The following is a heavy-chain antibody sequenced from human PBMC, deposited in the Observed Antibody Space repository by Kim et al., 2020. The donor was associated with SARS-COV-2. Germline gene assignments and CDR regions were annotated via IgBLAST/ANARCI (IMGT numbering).Heavy chain of an antibody. CDR3: ARAYYYGSGLDAFDI. J-gene: IGHJ3*02. D-gene: IGHD3-10*01. Sequence: SETLSLTCTVSGGSISSGDYYWSWIRQPPGKGLEWIGYIYYSGSTYYNPSLKSRVTISVDTSKNQFSLKLSSVTAADTAVYYCARAYYYGSGLDAFDIWGQGTMVTVSS. V-gene: IGHV4-30-4*01. CDR1: GGSISSGDYY. CDR2: IYYSGST.